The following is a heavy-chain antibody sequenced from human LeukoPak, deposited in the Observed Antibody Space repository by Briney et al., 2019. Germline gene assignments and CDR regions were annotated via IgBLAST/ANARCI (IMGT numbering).Heavy chain of an antibody. CDR1: GFTFSSYG. J-gene: IGHJ4*02. CDR3: AKQATYYDGSGLSGFDY. Sequence: GGSLRLSCAASGFTFSSYGMHWVRQAPGKGLEWVAVISYDGSNKHYADSVKGRFTISRDNSKNTLYLQMNSLRAEDTAVYYCAKQATYYDGSGLSGFDYWGQGTLVTVSS. CDR2: ISYDGSNK. V-gene: IGHV3-30*18. D-gene: IGHD3-10*01.